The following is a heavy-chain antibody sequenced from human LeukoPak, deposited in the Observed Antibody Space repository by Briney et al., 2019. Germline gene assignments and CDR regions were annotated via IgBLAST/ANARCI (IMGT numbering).Heavy chain of an antibody. CDR2: IYYSGIT. V-gene: IGHV4-39*01. CDR1: GGSISSGFYY. D-gene: IGHD3-10*01. CDR3: ARHGRFGELGDAFDI. Sequence: SETLSLTCTVSGGSISSGFYYWAWIRQPPGKGLEWIGSIYYSGITYYNPSLKSPVTISVDTANNQFSLRLTSVHAADTAVYYCARHGRFGELGDAFDIWGQGTMVTVSS. J-gene: IGHJ3*02.